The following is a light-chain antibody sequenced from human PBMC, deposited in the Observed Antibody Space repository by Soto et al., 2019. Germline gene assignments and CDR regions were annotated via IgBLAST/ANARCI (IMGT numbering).Light chain of an antibody. Sequence: QSALTQPASVSGSPGQSITISCTGTSSDVGGYKYVSWYQQHPGKAPKLMIYEVSNRPSGVSNRFSGSKSGNTASLTISGLQTEDEADYYCSSYTSSSTPLYVFGTGTKLTVL. CDR1: SSDVGGYKY. CDR2: EVS. CDR3: SSYTSSSTPLYV. J-gene: IGLJ1*01. V-gene: IGLV2-14*01.